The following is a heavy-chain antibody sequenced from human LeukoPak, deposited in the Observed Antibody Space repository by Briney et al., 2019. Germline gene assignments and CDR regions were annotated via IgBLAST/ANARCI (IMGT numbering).Heavy chain of an antibody. CDR2: ISYDGSNK. Sequence: GESLRLSCAASGFTFNSYAIHWVRQAPGKGLEWVAVISYDGSNKYYAESVKGRFTISRDNAKNSLYLQMNSLRAEDTAVYYCAREGPQHFYYYYGMDVWGQGTTVTVSS. V-gene: IGHV3-30*04. J-gene: IGHJ6*02. CDR3: AREGPQHFYYYYGMDV. CDR1: GFTFNSYA.